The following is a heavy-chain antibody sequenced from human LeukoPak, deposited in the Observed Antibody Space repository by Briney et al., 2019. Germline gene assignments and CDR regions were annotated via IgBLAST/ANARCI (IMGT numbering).Heavy chain of an antibody. J-gene: IGHJ4*02. CDR1: GYTFTSYG. CDR3: ARGLGAHSPDYDYIWGTYRYTGGFDY. D-gene: IGHD3-16*02. Sequence: ASVKVSCKASGYTFTSYGISWVRQAPGQGLEWMGWISAYNGNTNYAQKLQGRVTMTTDTSTSTAYMELRSLRSDDTAVYYCARGLGAHSPDYDYIWGTYRYTGGFDYWGQGTLVTVSS. CDR2: ISAYNGNT. V-gene: IGHV1-18*01.